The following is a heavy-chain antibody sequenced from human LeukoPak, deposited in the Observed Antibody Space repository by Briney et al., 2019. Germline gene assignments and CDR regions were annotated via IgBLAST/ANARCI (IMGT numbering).Heavy chain of an antibody. CDR2: MSGSGGRT. Sequence: PGGSLRLSCAASGFTFSSYAMSWVRQAPGKGLEWVSAMSGSGGRTYYADSVKGRFTISRDTAKNSLYLQMNSLRAEDTAVYYCARGTGDFDYWGQGTLVTVSS. D-gene: IGHD2-8*02. V-gene: IGHV3-23*01. CDR3: ARGTGDFDY. J-gene: IGHJ4*02. CDR1: GFTFSSYA.